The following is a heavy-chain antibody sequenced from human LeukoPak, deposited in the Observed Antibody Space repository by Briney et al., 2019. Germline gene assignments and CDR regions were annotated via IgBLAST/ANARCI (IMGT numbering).Heavy chain of an antibody. Sequence: PSETLSLSCTVSGGSISRYFWSWIRQPPGKGLEWIGYIYSSGSTNYNPSLRSRVTISVDTSKNQFSLKLSSVTAADTAVYYCASFVSNVGVPAAIHLEYFQHWGQGTLVTVSS. CDR1: GGSISRYF. CDR3: ASFVSNVGVPAAIHLEYFQH. D-gene: IGHD2-2*02. CDR2: IYSSGST. J-gene: IGHJ1*01. V-gene: IGHV4-59*01.